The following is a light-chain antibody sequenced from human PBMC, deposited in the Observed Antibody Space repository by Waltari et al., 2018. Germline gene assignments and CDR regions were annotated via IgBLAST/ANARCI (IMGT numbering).Light chain of an antibody. V-gene: IGLV2-14*03. CDR1: SSDIGDYKL. Sequence: QSALTQPASVSGSPGQSITISCTGTSSDIGDYKLVSWYQQHPGKAPKLIIYDVSNRPSGVSNRFSGSKSGNSASLTISGLQAEDEADYYCSSYRSTTTPCIFGSGTKVTVL. CDR2: DVS. CDR3: SSYRSTTTPCI. J-gene: IGLJ1*01.